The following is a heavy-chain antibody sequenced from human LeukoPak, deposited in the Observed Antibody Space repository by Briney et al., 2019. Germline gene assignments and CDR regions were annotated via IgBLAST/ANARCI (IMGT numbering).Heavy chain of an antibody. CDR3: AKDLFIARGYFYYMDV. Sequence: PGGSLRLSCAASGFTFDDYAMHWVRQPPGKGLEWVSLTSGDGGRTYYADSVKGRFTVSRDNSKNTLYLQMNSLGTEDTALYYCAKDLFIARGYFYYMDVWGKGTTVTVSS. CDR1: GFTFDDYA. CDR2: TSGDGGRT. D-gene: IGHD2-15*01. J-gene: IGHJ6*03. V-gene: IGHV3-43*02.